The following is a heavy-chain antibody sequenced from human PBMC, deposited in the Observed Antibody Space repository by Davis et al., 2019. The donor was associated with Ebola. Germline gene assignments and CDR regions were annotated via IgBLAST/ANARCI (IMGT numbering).Heavy chain of an antibody. Sequence: SLKISCAASGFTFDDYAMHWVRPAPGKGLEWVSGISWNSGSIGYADSVKGRFTISRDNAKNSLYLQMNSLRAEDTALYYCAKDMGYVYYGMDVWGQGTTVTVSS. CDR2: ISWNSGSI. CDR1: GFTFDDYA. D-gene: IGHD3-16*01. V-gene: IGHV3-9*01. J-gene: IGHJ6*02. CDR3: AKDMGYVYYGMDV.